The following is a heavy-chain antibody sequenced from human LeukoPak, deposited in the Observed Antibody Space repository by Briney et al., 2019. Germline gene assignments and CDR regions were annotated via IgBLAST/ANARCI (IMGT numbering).Heavy chain of an antibody. V-gene: IGHV3-30*18. CDR1: GFTFSGYG. J-gene: IGHJ6*02. D-gene: IGHD3-10*01. Sequence: GGSLRLSCAASGFTFSGYGMHWVRQAPGKGLEWESFISYDGSDKYYADSVKGRFTISRDNSKNTLYLQMNSLRAEDTAVYYCAKVDHYGPGSPPLYGMDVWGQGTTVTVSS. CDR3: AKVDHYGPGSPPLYGMDV. CDR2: ISYDGSDK.